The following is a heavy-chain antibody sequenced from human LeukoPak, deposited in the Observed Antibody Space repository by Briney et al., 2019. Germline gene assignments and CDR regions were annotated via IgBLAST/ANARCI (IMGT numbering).Heavy chain of an antibody. J-gene: IGHJ6*02. CDR3: AKDHPLDIVVVSNYGMDV. D-gene: IGHD2-2*03. CDR1: GFTFRSYV. Sequence: GGSLRLSCAASGFTFRSYVMSWVRQAPGKGLDWVSAISGSGDSTYYADSVKGRFTISRDNSKNTLYLQMNSLRAEDTAVYYCAKDHPLDIVVVSNYGMDVWGQGTTVTVSS. CDR2: ISGSGDST. V-gene: IGHV3-23*01.